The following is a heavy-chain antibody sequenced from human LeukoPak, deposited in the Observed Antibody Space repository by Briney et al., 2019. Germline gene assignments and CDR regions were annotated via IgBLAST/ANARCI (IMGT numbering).Heavy chain of an antibody. CDR2: IGSSGGNT. Sequence: GGSLRLSCAASGFTFSSCDMSWVRQAPGKGLEWVSAIGSSGGNTYYADSVKGRFAISRDNSENTLYLQVNSLRAEDTAVYYCAKPHGGSYSPRRDAFDLWGQGTMVTIFS. D-gene: IGHD1-26*01. CDR1: GFTFSSCD. CDR3: AKPHGGSYSPRRDAFDL. V-gene: IGHV3-23*01. J-gene: IGHJ3*01.